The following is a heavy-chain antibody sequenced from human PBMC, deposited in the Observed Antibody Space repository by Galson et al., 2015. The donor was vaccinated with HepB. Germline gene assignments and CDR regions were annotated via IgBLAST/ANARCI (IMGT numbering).Heavy chain of an antibody. CDR1: GGSISSGGYY. Sequence: LSLTCTVSGGSISSGGYYWSWIRQHPGKGLEWIGYIYYSGSTYYNPSLKSRVTISVDTSKNQFSLKLSSVTAADTAVYYCARGNSSSWYGDKDDAFDIWGQGTMVTVSS. D-gene: IGHD6-13*01. J-gene: IGHJ3*02. CDR2: IYYSGST. CDR3: ARGNSSSWYGDKDDAFDI. V-gene: IGHV4-31*03.